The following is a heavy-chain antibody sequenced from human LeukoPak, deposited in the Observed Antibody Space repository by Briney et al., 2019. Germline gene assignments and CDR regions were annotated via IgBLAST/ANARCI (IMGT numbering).Heavy chain of an antibody. CDR3: ARGGISWYGFDY. CDR2: IDSSGRIT. D-gene: IGHD6-13*01. CDR1: GFPFSNYA. V-gene: IGHV3-23*01. Sequence: GGSLRLSCGASGFPFSNYAMSWVRQATGKGVEWVSGIDSSGRITYYDDYVKGRFGIFSDISKNTLFLQLHSLRAEDTAVYYCARGGISWYGFDYWGQGTLVIVSS. J-gene: IGHJ4*02.